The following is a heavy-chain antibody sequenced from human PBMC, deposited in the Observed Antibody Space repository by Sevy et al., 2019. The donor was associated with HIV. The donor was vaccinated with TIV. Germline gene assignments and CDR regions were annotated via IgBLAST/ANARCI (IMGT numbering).Heavy chain of an antibody. CDR3: ARDGGSGSSFAFDI. CDR1: GGSISSGSYY. Sequence: SETLSLTCTVSGGSISSGSYYWSWIRQPAGKGLEWIGRIYTSGSTNYNPSLKSRVTISVDTSKNQFSLKLSSVAAADRAVYYCARDGGSGSSFAFDIWGQGKMVTVSS. J-gene: IGHJ3*02. CDR2: IYTSGST. V-gene: IGHV4-61*02. D-gene: IGHD3-10*01.